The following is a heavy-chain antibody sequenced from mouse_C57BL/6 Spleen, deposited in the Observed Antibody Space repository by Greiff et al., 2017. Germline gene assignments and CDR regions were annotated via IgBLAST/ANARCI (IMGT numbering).Heavy chain of an antibody. D-gene: IGHD3-3*01. J-gene: IGHJ2*01. V-gene: IGHV1-15*01. Sequence: VQLQQSGAELVRPGASVTLSCKASGYTFPDYEMHWVKQTPVHGLEWIGAIDPETGGTAYNQKFKGKAILTADKSSSTAYMELRSLTSEDAAVYYWTNEQGTFDDWGQGTTLTVSS. CDR2: IDPETGGT. CDR1: GYTFPDYE. CDR3: TNEQGTFDD.